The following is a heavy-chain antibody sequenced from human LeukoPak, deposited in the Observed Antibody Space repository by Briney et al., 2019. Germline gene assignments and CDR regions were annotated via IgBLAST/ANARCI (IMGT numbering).Heavy chain of an antibody. CDR1: GDSVSSNSAA. CDR3: ARGWIAVAASPFDY. Sequence: ASQTLSLTCAISGDSVSSNSAAWNWIRHSPSRGLEWLGRTYYRSKWYNDYAVSVKSRITINPDTSKNQFSLQLNSVTPEDTAVYYCARGWIAVAASPFDYWGQGTLVTVSS. V-gene: IGHV6-1*01. J-gene: IGHJ4*02. CDR2: TYYRSKWYN. D-gene: IGHD6-19*01.